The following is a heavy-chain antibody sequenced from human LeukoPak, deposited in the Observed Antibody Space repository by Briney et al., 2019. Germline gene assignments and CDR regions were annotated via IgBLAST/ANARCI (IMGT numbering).Heavy chain of an antibody. J-gene: IGHJ5*02. CDR2: VHYSGST. D-gene: IGHD3-3*01. Sequence: SETLSLTCTVSGASISNSAYYWLWIRQPPGEGLECIGTVHYSGSTFYNPSLKSRVNISVDTSKNQFFLQLSSVTAADTAVYYCARLFFVIDTWGQGTLVTVSS. CDR1: GASISNSAYY. V-gene: IGHV4-39*01. CDR3: ARLFFVIDT.